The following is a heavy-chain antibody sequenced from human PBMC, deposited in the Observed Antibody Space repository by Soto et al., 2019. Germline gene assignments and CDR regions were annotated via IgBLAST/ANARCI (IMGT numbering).Heavy chain of an antibody. CDR2: IKSRSDGGTT. J-gene: IGHJ4*02. Sequence: GGSLRLSCVASGLSFSDAWMNWVRQAPGQGLEWVGRIKSRSDGGTTDCAAPVKGRFTISRDDSKNTLYLQMNSLKTEDTAVYFCTTGPHDYWGQGTLVTVSS. CDR1: GLSFSDAW. CDR3: TTGPHDY. V-gene: IGHV3-15*07.